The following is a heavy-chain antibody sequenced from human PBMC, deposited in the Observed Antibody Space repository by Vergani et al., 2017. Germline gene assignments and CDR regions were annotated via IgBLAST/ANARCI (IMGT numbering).Heavy chain of an antibody. D-gene: IGHD2-15*01. CDR1: GFTFSSYE. CDR3: ARDLPGDCSGGSCYSVDY. V-gene: IGHV3-48*03. CDR2: ISSSGSTI. J-gene: IGHJ4*02. Sequence: EVQLVESGGGLVKPGGSLRLSCAASGFTFSSYEMNWVRQAPGKGLEWVSYISSSGSTIYYADSVKGRFTISSDNAKNSLYLQMNSLRAEETAVYYCARDLPGDCSGGSCYSVDYWGQGTLVTVSS.